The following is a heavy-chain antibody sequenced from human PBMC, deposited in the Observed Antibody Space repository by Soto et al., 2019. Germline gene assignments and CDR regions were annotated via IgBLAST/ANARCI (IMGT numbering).Heavy chain of an antibody. D-gene: IGHD2-15*01. V-gene: IGHV1-18*04. J-gene: IGHJ4*02. CDR1: GYTFTSYG. CDR2: ISAYNGNT. Sequence: QVQLVQSGAEVKKPGASVKVSCKASGYTFTSYGISWVRQAPGQGLERMGWISAYNGNTNYAQKLQGRVTMTTDTSTSTAYMELRSLRSDDTAVYYCARWGYCSGGSCYRTYDFDYWGQGTLVTVSS. CDR3: ARWGYCSGGSCYRTYDFDY.